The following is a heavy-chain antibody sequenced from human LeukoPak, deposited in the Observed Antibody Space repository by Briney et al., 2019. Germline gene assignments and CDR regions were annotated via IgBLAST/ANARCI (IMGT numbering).Heavy chain of an antibody. CDR1: GGSVSSGSYY. CDR3: ARDGGRTNCYGNPCYYFGVDV. D-gene: IGHD2-2*01. CDR2: IYYSGST. V-gene: IGHV4-61*01. J-gene: IGHJ6*04. Sequence: PSETLSLTCTVSGGSVSSGSYYWSWIRQPPGKGLEWIGYIYYSGSTNYNPSLKSRVTISVDTSRNQFSLKLNSVTAADTAVYYCARDGGRTNCYGNPCYYFGVDVWGNGTTVTVSS.